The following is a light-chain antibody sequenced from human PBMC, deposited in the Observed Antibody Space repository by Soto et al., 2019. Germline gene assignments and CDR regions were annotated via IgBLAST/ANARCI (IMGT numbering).Light chain of an antibody. Sequence: QSALTQPASVSGSPGQSITISCTGTNSDVGAYNYVSWYQQHPGKAPKLMIYDVNNRPSGVSNRFPGSKSGNTASLTISGLQAEDEADYYCSSYTSSSLYVFGTGTKLTVL. CDR3: SSYTSSSLYV. CDR2: DVN. CDR1: NSDVGAYNY. J-gene: IGLJ1*01. V-gene: IGLV2-14*01.